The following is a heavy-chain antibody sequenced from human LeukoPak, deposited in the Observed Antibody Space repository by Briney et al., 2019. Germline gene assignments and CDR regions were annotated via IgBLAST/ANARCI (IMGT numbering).Heavy chain of an antibody. CDR3: VRYEFDY. Sequence: GGSLRLSCAPSGFTFSSYGMHWVRQAPGKGLEWVATIEKDGSQEFYVDSVKGRFTISRDNAKNSMYLQMNSLRVEDTAVYYCVRYEFDYWGQGTLVTVSS. J-gene: IGHJ4*02. CDR2: IEKDGSQE. CDR1: GFTFSSYG. V-gene: IGHV3-7*01. D-gene: IGHD2-8*01.